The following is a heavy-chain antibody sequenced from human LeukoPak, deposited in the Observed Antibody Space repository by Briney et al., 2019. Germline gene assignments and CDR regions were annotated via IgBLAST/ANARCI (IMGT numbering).Heavy chain of an antibody. V-gene: IGHV3-23*01. CDR1: GFTFSSYA. D-gene: IGHD3-10*01. Sequence: GGSLRLSCAASGFTFSSYAMSWVRQAPGKGLEWVSAFSGSGGSTYYADSVKGRFTISRDNSKNTLYLQMNSLRAEDTAVYYCAKDHVTMVRGVINDYFDYWGQGTLVTVSS. CDR3: AKDHVTMVRGVINDYFDY. J-gene: IGHJ4*02. CDR2: FSGSGGST.